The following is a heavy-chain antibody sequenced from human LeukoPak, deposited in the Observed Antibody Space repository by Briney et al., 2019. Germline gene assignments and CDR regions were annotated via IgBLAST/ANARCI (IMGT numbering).Heavy chain of an antibody. CDR1: GFTFSSDA. Sequence: GGSLRLSCAASGFTFSSDAMSWVRQAPGKGLEWVSAISGSGGSTYYADSVKGRFTISRDNAKNSLYLQMSSLRVEDTAVYYCARDPRGITALVDYFDYWGQGTLVTVSS. CDR3: ARDPRGITALVDYFDY. J-gene: IGHJ4*02. V-gene: IGHV3-23*01. CDR2: ISGSGGST. D-gene: IGHD5-18*01.